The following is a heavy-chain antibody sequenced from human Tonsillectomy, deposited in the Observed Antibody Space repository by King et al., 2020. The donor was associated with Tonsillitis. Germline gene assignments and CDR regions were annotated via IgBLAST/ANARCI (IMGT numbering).Heavy chain of an antibody. J-gene: IGHJ4*02. CDR3: ARIYNDGLYPLFYFDY. V-gene: IGHV2-70*04. Sequence: VTLKESGPALVKPTKTLTLTCSFSGFSLRNSGMSVSWIRQPPGKALEWLARIDWDDDKFYSTSLKTRLTISKDASKNQVVLTMTNMDPVDTATYYCARIYNDGLYPLFYFDYWGQGTLVTVSS. CDR1: GFSLRNSGMS. CDR2: IDWDDDK. D-gene: IGHD6-19*01.